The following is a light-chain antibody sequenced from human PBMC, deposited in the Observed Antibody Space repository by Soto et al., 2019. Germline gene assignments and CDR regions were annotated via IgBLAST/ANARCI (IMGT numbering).Light chain of an antibody. CDR1: SSDVGGYNY. CDR3: SSYTSSSTRV. Sequence: QSALTQPASLSGSPGQSITISCTGTSSDVGGYNYVSWYHQHPGKAPKLMIYDVSNRPSGVSNRFSGSKSGNTASLPISGLQAEDEAEYYYSSYTSSSTRVFGGRTKLTVL. V-gene: IGLV2-14*01. J-gene: IGLJ3*02. CDR2: DVS.